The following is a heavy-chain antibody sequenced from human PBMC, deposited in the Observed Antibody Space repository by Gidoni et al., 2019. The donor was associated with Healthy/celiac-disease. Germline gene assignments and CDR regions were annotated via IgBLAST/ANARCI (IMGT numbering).Heavy chain of an antibody. CDR1: GGSISSGSYY. J-gene: IGHJ2*01. CDR2: IYTSGST. V-gene: IGHV4-61*02. D-gene: IGHD3-16*01. CDR3: ARAGGGYFDL. Sequence: QVQLQESGPGLVKPSQTMSLTRTVSGGSISSGSYYWSWIRQPAGKGLEWIGRIYTSGSTSYIPSLKSRVTISVDMSKSQFSLKLSSVTAADTAVYYCARAGGGYFDLWGRGTLVTVSS.